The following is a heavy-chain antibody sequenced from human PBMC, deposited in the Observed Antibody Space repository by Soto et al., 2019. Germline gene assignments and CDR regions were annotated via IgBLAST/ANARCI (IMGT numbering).Heavy chain of an antibody. V-gene: IGHV3-23*01. CDR2: ILVGGST. Sequence: PGGSLRLSCAASGFICRSYAMSWVRQAPGKGLEWVSTILVGGSTHYEDSVKGWFTISRDTSKNTVYLQMNSLTAGDTAVYYCAKATATGGGAFEICGQGTMVTVSS. CDR1: GFICRSYA. D-gene: IGHD2-8*02. J-gene: IGHJ3*02. CDR3: AKATATGGGAFEI.